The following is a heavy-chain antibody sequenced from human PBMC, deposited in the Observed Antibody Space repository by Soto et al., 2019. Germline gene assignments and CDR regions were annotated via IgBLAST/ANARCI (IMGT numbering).Heavy chain of an antibody. CDR1: GFTFSSYA. D-gene: IGHD6-19*01. V-gene: IGHV3-23*01. Sequence: GGSLRLSCAASGFTFSSYAMSWFRQAPGKGLEWVSSISGSGGSTYYADSVKGRFTISRDNSKNTLYLQMNSLRAEDTAVYYCAKDASGWYYNWFDPWGQGTLVTVSS. J-gene: IGHJ5*02. CDR2: ISGSGGST. CDR3: AKDASGWYYNWFDP.